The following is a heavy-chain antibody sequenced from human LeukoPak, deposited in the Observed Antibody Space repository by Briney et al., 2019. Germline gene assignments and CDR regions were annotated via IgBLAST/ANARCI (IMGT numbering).Heavy chain of an antibody. CDR2: VYDGGTT. CDR3: ARAIPGYSSSWFPANWFDP. V-gene: IGHV3-53*01. D-gene: IGHD6-13*01. CDR1: GFTVSFNY. J-gene: IGHJ5*02. Sequence: GGSLRLSCAASGFTVSFNYMSWVRQAPGKGLEWVSVVYDGGTTSYADSVKGRFTISRDNSKNTLYLQMNSLRAEDTAVYYCARAIPGYSSSWFPANWFDPWGQGTLVTVSS.